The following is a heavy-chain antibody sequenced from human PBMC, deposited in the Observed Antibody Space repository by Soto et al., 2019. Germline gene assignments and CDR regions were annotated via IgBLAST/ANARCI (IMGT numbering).Heavy chain of an antibody. Sequence: GASVKVSCKASGFTFTSSAVQWVRQARGQLLEWIGWIVVGSGNTNYAQKFQERVTITRDMSTSTAYMELSSLRSEDTAVYYCAAWPYYDSSGYFLYFDYWGQGTLVTVSS. D-gene: IGHD3-22*01. CDR3: AAWPYYDSSGYFLYFDY. V-gene: IGHV1-58*01. CDR2: IVVGSGNT. J-gene: IGHJ4*02. CDR1: GFTFTSSA.